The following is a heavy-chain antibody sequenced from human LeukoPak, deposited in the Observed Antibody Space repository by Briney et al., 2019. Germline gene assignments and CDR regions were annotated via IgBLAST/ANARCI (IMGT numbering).Heavy chain of an antibody. D-gene: IGHD3-9*01. V-gene: IGHV4-39*07. Sequence: SETLSLTCTVSGGSISSSSYNWGWIRQPPGKGLEWIGSIYYSGSTYYNPPLKSRVTISVDTSKNQFSLKLSSVTAADTAVYYCARGITIRAANWFDPWGQGTLVTVSS. CDR1: GGSISSSSYN. J-gene: IGHJ5*02. CDR3: ARGITIRAANWFDP. CDR2: IYYSGST.